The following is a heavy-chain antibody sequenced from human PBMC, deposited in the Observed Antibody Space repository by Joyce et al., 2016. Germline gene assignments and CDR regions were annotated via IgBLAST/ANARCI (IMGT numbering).Heavy chain of an antibody. CDR1: GVSISSYY. CDR2: SYSSGSP. D-gene: IGHD6-19*01. CDR3: ARGGSSGWTKGSLDW. J-gene: IGHJ4*02. V-gene: IGHV4-59*01. Sequence: QVQLQESGPGLVKPSETLSLTCTVSGVSISSYYWHWIRQSPGKGLEWIGYSYSSGSPDYHRSLKNRVSLSIDASKNQFSLKLTSVTAADTAVYYWARGGSSGWTKGSLDWWGQGTLVTVSS.